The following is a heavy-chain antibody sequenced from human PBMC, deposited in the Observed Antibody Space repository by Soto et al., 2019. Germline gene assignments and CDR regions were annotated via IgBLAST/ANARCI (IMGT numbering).Heavy chain of an antibody. CDR1: GFAFSTYG. Sequence: AGGSLRLSCAATGFAFSTYGMHWVRQAPGKGREWVAAISYDGNEKYYADSLQGRFTISRDNSKNALYLQVNSLRGEDTAVYYCAKEKFRRGTSSMYAMDLWGQGTTVTVSS. V-gene: IGHV3-30*18. CDR3: AKEKFRRGTSSMYAMDL. D-gene: IGHD3-10*01. CDR2: ISYDGNEK. J-gene: IGHJ6*02.